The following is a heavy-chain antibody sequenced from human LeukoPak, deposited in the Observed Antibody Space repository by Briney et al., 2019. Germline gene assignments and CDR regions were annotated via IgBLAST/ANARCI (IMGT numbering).Heavy chain of an antibody. D-gene: IGHD3-3*01. V-gene: IGHV4-59*01. CDR1: GGSISSYY. J-gene: IGHJ5*02. Sequence: SETLSLTCTVSGGSISSYYWSWIRQPPGKGLEWIGYIYYSGSTNYNPSLKSRVTISVHTSKNQFSLKLSSVTAADTAVYYCARAGGVWFDPWGQGTLVTVSS. CDR2: IYYSGST. CDR3: ARAGGVWFDP.